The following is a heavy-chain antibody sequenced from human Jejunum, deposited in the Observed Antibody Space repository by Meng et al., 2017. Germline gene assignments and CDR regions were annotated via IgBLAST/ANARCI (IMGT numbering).Heavy chain of an antibody. CDR3: ARRHYNYREDC. CDR2: LYGDGTT. V-gene: IGHV3-53*01. CDR1: GFTVSSTF. D-gene: IGHD5-24*01. Sequence: GESLKISCVVSGFTVSSTFMSWVRQAPGKGLEWVSVLYGDGTTYYADSVKGRFTISSDNSKNTVYLQMNSLRAEDTAVYYCARRHYNYREDCWGQGTLVTVSS. J-gene: IGHJ4*02.